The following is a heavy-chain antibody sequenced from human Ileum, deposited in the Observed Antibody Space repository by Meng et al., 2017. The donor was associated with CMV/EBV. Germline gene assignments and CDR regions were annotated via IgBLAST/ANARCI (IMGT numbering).Heavy chain of an antibody. V-gene: IGHV3-30*02. D-gene: IGHD3-22*01. J-gene: IGHJ6*02. CDR2: IRYDGSNK. CDR1: GFTFSSYG. CDR3: AKDVGAMIVVRTYYYYYGMDV. Sequence: SLKISCAASGFTFSSYGMHWVRQAPGKGLEWVAFIRYDGSNKYYADSVKGRFTISRDNSKNTLYLQMNSLRAEDTAVYYCAKDVGAMIVVRTYYYYYGMDVWGQGTTVTVSS.